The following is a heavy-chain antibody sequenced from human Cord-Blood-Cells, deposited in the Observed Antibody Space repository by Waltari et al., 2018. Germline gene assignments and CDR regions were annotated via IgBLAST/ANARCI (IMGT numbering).Heavy chain of an antibody. J-gene: IGHJ4*02. V-gene: IGHV3-30*04. Sequence: QVQLVESGGGVVQPGRSLRLSCSASGFTFSSYALHWVRQAPGKGREWVAVISYDGSNKYYADSVKGRFTISRDNSKNTLYLQMNSLSAEDTAVYYCARGTSSDYWGQGTLVTVSS. CDR2: ISYDGSNK. CDR3: ARGTSSDY. CDR1: GFTFSSYA.